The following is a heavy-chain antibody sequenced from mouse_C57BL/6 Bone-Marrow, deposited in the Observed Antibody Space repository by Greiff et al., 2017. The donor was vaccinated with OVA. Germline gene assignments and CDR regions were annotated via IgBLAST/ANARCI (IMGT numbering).Heavy chain of an antibody. CDR3: ARGTNWDQLDY. Sequence: VQLQQSGPELVKPGASVKISCKASGYSFTGYYMNWVKQSPEKSLEWIGEINPSTGGTNYNQKFKAKATLTVDKSSSTAYMQLKSLTSEDSAVYYCARGTNWDQLDYWGQGTTVTVSS. CDR1: GYSFTGYY. V-gene: IGHV1-42*01. J-gene: IGHJ2*01. D-gene: IGHD4-1*01. CDR2: INPSTGGT.